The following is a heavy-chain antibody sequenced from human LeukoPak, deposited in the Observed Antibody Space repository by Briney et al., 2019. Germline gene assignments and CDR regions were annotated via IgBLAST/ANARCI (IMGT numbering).Heavy chain of an antibody. D-gene: IGHD6-13*01. J-gene: IGHJ3*02. CDR1: GYTFTAYY. CDR2: INCNSGGT. CDR3: ARSEQQLAYDAFDI. Sequence: ASVKVSCKASGYTFTAYYMHWVRQAPGQGLEWMGWINCNSGGTNYAQIFRGRVTMTRDTSISTAYMELSRLRSDDTAVYYCARSEQQLAYDAFDIWGQGTMVTVSS. V-gene: IGHV1-2*02.